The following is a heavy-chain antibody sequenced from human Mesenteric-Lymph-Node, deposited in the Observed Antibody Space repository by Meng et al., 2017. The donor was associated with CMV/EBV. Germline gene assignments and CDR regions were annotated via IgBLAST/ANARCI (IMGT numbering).Heavy chain of an antibody. Sequence: ASVKVSCKASGYTFTGYYMHWVRQAPGQGLEWMGWINPNSGGTNYAQKFQGRVTMTRDTSISTAYMELSRLRSEDTAVYYCARGSSGWRGYFDLWGRGTLVTVSS. CDR2: INPNSGGT. V-gene: IGHV1-2*02. CDR1: GYTFTGYY. CDR3: ARGSSGWRGYFDL. J-gene: IGHJ2*01. D-gene: IGHD6-19*01.